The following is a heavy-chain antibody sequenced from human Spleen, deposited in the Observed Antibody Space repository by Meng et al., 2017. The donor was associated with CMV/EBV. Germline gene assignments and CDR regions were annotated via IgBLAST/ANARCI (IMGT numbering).Heavy chain of an antibody. CDR2: IDHSGGT. CDR1: GGSFSGYY. CDR3: AREQGSYYYYHMDV. Sequence: VYGGSFSGYYYSWIRQPPGKGLQWIGEIDHSGGTNYHPSLKSRVTISVDTSKKQFSLRLTSVTAADTAVYYCAREQGSYYYYHMDVWGQGTTVTVSS. J-gene: IGHJ6*02. V-gene: IGHV4-34*01.